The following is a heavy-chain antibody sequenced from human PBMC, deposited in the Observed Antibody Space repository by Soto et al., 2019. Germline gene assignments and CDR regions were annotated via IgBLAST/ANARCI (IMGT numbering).Heavy chain of an antibody. Sequence: LSLTCTVSGGSISSYYWSWIRQPPGKGLEWIGYIYYSGSTNYNPSLKSRVTISVDTSKNQFSLKLSSVTTADTAVYYCARGSYGDNSWGQGTLVTVSS. CDR1: GGSISSYY. J-gene: IGHJ4*02. CDR3: ARGSYGDNS. CDR2: IYYSGST. V-gene: IGHV4-59*01. D-gene: IGHD4-17*01.